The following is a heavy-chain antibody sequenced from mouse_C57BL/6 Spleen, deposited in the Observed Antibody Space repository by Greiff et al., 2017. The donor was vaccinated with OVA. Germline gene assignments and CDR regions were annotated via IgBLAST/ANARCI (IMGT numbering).Heavy chain of an antibody. J-gene: IGHJ4*01. CDR1: GYAFSSSW. V-gene: IGHV1-82*01. CDR3: SGYSLYYYAMDY. CDR2: IYPGDGDT. Sequence: QVQLKESGPELVKPGASVKISCKASGYAFSSSWMNWVKQRPGKGLEWIGRIYPGDGDTNYNGKFKGKATLTADKSSSTAYMQLSSLTSEDSAVYFCSGYSLYYYAMDYWGQGTSVTVSS. D-gene: IGHD2-3*01.